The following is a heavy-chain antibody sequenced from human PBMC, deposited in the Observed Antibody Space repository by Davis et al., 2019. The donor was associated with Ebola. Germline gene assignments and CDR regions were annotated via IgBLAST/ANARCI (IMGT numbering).Heavy chain of an antibody. J-gene: IGHJ6*02. Sequence: GGSLRLSCAASGFTFSSYSMHWVRQAPGKGLEWVAVIWYDGSNKYYADSVKGRFTISRDNSKNTLYLQMNSLRAEDTAVYYCARDCGVVVPAAILFPYYYGMDVWGQGTTVTVSS. V-gene: IGHV3-33*01. D-gene: IGHD2-2*01. CDR1: GFTFSSYS. CDR3: ARDCGVVVPAAILFPYYYGMDV. CDR2: IWYDGSNK.